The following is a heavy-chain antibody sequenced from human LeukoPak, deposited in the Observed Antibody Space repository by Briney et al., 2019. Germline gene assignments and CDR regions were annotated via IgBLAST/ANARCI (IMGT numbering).Heavy chain of an antibody. D-gene: IGHD4-17*01. V-gene: IGHV3-9*01. J-gene: IGHJ3*02. CDR2: ISWNSGSI. CDR1: GFTFDDYA. Sequence: GGSLRLSCAASGFTFDDYAMHWVRQAPGKGLEWVSGISWNSGSIGYADSVKGRFTISRDNAKNSLYLQMNSLRAEDTALYYCASNGYGDPYAFDIWGQGTMVTVSS. CDR3: ASNGYGDPYAFDI.